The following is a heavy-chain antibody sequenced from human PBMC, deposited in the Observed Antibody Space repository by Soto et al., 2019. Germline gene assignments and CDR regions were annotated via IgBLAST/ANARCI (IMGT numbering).Heavy chain of an antibody. CDR1: GFTFSSYA. J-gene: IGHJ6*02. CDR2: ISGVDYST. D-gene: IGHD1-26*01. CDR3: AKVRETPGWTSYYYAMDV. Sequence: SLRLSCAASGFTFSSYAMSWVRQAPGKGLQWVSSISGVDYSTYYADSVKGRFSITRDNSKNTLYLQMSSLRVEDTAVYYCAKVRETPGWTSYYYAMDVWGQGTTVTVSS. V-gene: IGHV3-23*01.